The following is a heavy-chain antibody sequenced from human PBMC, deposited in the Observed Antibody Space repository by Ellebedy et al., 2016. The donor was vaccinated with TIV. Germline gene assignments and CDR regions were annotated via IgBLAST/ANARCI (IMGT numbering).Heavy chain of an antibody. CDR1: GYTYTTYS. V-gene: IGHV1-46*01. Sequence: ASVKVSXXASGYTYTTYSIHWVRQAPGQGLEWMGLLFPGGGGTSYTQKFQGRTTMIRDTSTSTVYMELASLTSDDTAVYYCATGVDSSSASAWGQGALVTVSS. CDR2: LFPGGGGT. CDR3: ATGVDSSSASA. D-gene: IGHD6-6*01. J-gene: IGHJ5*02.